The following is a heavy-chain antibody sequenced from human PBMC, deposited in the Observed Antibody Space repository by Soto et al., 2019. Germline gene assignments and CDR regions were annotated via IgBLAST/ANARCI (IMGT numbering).Heavy chain of an antibody. CDR1: GFTFSSYA. D-gene: IGHD2-15*01. V-gene: IGHV3-7*01. J-gene: IGHJ6*03. CDR3: ARDNGYCSGGSCYYMDV. CDR2: ISEDGSGT. Sequence: PGGSLRLSCAASGFTFSSYAMSWVRQAPGKGLEWVSDISEDGSGTYYADSVRGRFTISRDNAKNSLYLQMNSLRAEDTAVYYCARDNGYCSGGSCYYMDVWGKGTTVTVSS.